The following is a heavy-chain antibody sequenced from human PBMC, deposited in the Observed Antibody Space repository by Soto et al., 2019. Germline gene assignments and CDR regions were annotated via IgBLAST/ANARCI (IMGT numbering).Heavy chain of an antibody. Sequence: GGSLRLSCAASGFTFSSHSMNWVRQAPGKGLEWVSYISSSSGTIYYADSVKGRFTISRDNSKNTLYLQMNSLRAEDTAVYYCARYVSSGWYTGAFDIWGQGTMVTVSS. D-gene: IGHD6-19*01. CDR1: GFTFSSHS. J-gene: IGHJ3*02. CDR3: ARYVSSGWYTGAFDI. V-gene: IGHV3-48*01. CDR2: ISSSSGTI.